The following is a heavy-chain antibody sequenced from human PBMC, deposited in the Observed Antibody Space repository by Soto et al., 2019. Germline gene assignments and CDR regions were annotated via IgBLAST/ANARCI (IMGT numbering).Heavy chain of an antibody. Sequence: SETLSLTCSVSGGSISNNNYHWGWIRQPPGKGLEWMGSIYYRGNTYYNPSLRSRITISVDTSRNQFSLALSSVTAADTAVYFCARLRGGCPADFWGQGTLVTVSS. CDR1: GGSISNNNYH. CDR3: ARLRGGCPADF. J-gene: IGHJ4*02. D-gene: IGHD3-16*01. V-gene: IGHV4-39*01. CDR2: IYYRGNT.